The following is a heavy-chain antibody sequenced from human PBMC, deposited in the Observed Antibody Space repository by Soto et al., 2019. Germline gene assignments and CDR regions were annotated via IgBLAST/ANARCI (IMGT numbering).Heavy chain of an antibody. CDR1: GXTLSTYA. V-gene: IGHV3-23*01. CDR2: ISGSGGST. D-gene: IGHD2-2*01. J-gene: IGHJ4*02. Sequence: GSLRLSCAASGXTLSTYAKSWVRERPGKGLEWVSAISGSGGSTSYADSVKGRVTISRDHSRNPLYLRRNSLRAQDTPVYDGARALRADCSSTSGHRFAYWGQGTLVTVSS. CDR3: ARALRADCSSTSGHRFAY.